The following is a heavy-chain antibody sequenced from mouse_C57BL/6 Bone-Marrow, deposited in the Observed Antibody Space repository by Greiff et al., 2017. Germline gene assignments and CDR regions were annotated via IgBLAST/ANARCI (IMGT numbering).Heavy chain of an antibody. CDR3: TRLPNWADYAMDY. CDR2: IRNKANNHAT. J-gene: IGHJ4*01. Sequence: EVQLQQSGGGLVQPGGSMKLSCAASGFTFSDAWMDWVRQSPEKGLEWVAEIRNKANNHATYYAESVKGRFTISRDDSKSSVYLQMNSLRAEDTGIYYCTRLPNWADYAMDYWGQGTSVTVSS. D-gene: IGHD4-1*02. V-gene: IGHV6-6*01. CDR1: GFTFSDAW.